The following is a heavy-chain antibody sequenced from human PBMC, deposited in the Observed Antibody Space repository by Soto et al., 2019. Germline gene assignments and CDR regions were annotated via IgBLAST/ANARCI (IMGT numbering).Heavy chain of an antibody. CDR3: ARRESGYSYGYAHYYYGMDV. CDR1: GGTFSSYA. D-gene: IGHD5-18*01. J-gene: IGHJ6*02. Sequence: SVKVSCKASGGTFSSYAISWVRQAPGQGLEWMGGIIPIFGTANYAQKFQGRVTITADKSTSTAYMELSSLRSEDTAVYYCARRESGYSYGYAHYYYGMDVWGQGTTVTVSS. CDR2: IIPIFGTA. V-gene: IGHV1-69*06.